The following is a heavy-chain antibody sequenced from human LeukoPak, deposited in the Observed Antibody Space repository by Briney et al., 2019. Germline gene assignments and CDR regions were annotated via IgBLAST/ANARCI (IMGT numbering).Heavy chain of an antibody. V-gene: IGHV4-4*07. CDR1: GGSISSYY. Sequence: SETLSLTCTVSGGSISSYYWSWIRQPAGKGLEWIGRIYTSGSTNYNPSLKSRVTMSVDTSKNQFSLKLSSVTAADTAVYYCARDHKPLEATIPDYWGQGTLVTVSS. CDR3: ARDHKPLEATIPDY. D-gene: IGHD5-12*01. CDR2: IYTSGST. J-gene: IGHJ4*02.